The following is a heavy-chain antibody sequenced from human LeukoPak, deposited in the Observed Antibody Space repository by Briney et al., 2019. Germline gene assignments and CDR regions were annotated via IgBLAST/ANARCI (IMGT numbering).Heavy chain of an antibody. D-gene: IGHD1-26*01. CDR2: ISGSGGTT. CDR1: GFTFSSYA. CDR3: ATKSYSGSYRTDF. Sequence: ESGGSLRLSCAASGFTFSSYAMSWVRQAPGKGLEWVSAISGSGGTTYYADSVKGRFTISRDNSKNTLYLQMNSLRAEDTAVYYCATKSYSGSYRTDFWGQGTLVTVSS. V-gene: IGHV3-23*01. J-gene: IGHJ4*02.